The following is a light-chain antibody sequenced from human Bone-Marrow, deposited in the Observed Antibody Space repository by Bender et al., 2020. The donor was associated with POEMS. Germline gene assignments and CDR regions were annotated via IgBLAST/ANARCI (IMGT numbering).Light chain of an antibody. CDR2: EVS. CDR3: SSYTSSSSLVL. V-gene: IGLV2-18*02. Sequence: QSARTQPPSVSGSPGQSVTFSCTGTTSDVGSYDRVSWYQQTPGPAPKLMISEVSKRPSGVSNRFSGSKSGNTASLTISGLQAEDEADYYCSSYTSSSSLVLFGGGTKLTVL. J-gene: IGLJ2*01. CDR1: TSDVGSYDR.